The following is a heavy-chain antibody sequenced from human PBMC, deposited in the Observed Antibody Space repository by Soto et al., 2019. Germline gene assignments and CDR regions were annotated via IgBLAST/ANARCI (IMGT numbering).Heavy chain of an antibody. CDR1: GGYISGSDYY. J-gene: IGHJ1*01. CDR3: ASKGYRI. Sequence: QLQVQESGPGLVKPSETLSLTCSVSGGYISGSDYYWGWIRQSPGKGLEWIGGIYHTGETYYKSSLKSRVTISVDTSKNQFYLQLRSLTAADTAVYYCASKGYRIWGQGTQVAVSS. V-gene: IGHV4-39*01. CDR2: IYHTGET. D-gene: IGHD3-16*02.